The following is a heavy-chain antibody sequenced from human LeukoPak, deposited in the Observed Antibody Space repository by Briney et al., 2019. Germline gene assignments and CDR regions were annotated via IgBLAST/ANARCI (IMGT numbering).Heavy chain of an antibody. D-gene: IGHD1-26*01. Sequence: SETLFLTCTVFGDSVSSSDYYWAWFRQPPGKGLDWIASLYYDGRTYYSPSLESRVTVSVDTSKNQFALKLTSVTAADTAVYYCARRRRKWDVNWFDPWGPGTLVTVSS. CDR1: GDSVSSSDYY. V-gene: IGHV4-39*01. CDR3: ARRRRKWDVNWFDP. CDR2: LYYDGRT. J-gene: IGHJ5*02.